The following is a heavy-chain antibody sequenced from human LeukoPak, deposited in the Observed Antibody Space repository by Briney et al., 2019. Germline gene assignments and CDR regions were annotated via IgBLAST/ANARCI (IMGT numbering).Heavy chain of an antibody. CDR3: ARDDNIHLAGTVTKH. D-gene: IGHD4-11*01. CDR2: ISRHGST. J-gene: IGHJ1*01. V-gene: IGHV4-34*01. CDR1: GGSFSDYY. Sequence: SETLSLTCAVYGGSFSDYYWSWIRQPPGKGLEWIGEISRHGSTNYNPSLKSRVTISIDTSKNQFSLNLRSVTAADTALYYCARDDNIHLAGTVTKHWGQGTLVTVSS.